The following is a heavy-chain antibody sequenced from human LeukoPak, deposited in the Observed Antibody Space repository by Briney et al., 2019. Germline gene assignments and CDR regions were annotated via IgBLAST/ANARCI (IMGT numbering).Heavy chain of an antibody. CDR3: ARDVSSGYYPD. CDR2: IYYSGST. J-gene: IGHJ4*02. V-gene: IGHV4-59*01. Sequence: SETLSLTCTVSGGSISSYYWSWIRQPPGKGLEWIGYIYYSGSTNYNPSLKSRVTISVDTSKNQFSLKLNSVTAADTAVYYCARDVSSGYYPDWGQGTLVTVSS. D-gene: IGHD3-22*01. CDR1: GGSISSYY.